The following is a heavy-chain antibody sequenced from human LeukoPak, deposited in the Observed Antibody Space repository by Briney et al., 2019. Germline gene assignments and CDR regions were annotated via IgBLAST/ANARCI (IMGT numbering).Heavy chain of an antibody. CDR3: ARDWFGELI. V-gene: IGHV3-7*01. Sequence: HPGGSLRLSCEGSAFIFSGHWMNWVRQTPGKGLEWVASIKEDGSERYYVDSVKGRFTISRDNARDSLYLQMNSLRAEDTAVYYCARDWFGELIWGQGTLVTVSS. CDR1: AFIFSGHW. CDR2: IKEDGSER. J-gene: IGHJ4*02. D-gene: IGHD3-10*01.